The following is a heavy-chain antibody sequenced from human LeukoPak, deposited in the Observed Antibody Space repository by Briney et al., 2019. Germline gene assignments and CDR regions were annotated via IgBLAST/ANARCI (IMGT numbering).Heavy chain of an antibody. CDR2: IRADAVTT. V-gene: IGHV3-23*01. CDR1: GFTFTTYW. D-gene: IGHD5-24*01. CDR3: VKDDGWVQYAN. J-gene: IGHJ4*02. Sequence: PGGSVRLSCVGSGFTFTTYWMNWVRQAPGKGLEWVSGIRADAVTTYYADSVKGRFIISRDNSKNTVYLQMNSLSAEDAAVYYCVKDDGWVQYANWGQGTLVTVSS.